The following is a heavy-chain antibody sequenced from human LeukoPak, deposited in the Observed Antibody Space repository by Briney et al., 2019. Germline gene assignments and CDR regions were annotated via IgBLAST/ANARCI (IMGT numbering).Heavy chain of an antibody. J-gene: IGHJ4*02. D-gene: IGHD1-1*01. V-gene: IGHV4-59*08. CDR3: ARASPNWSPPDH. CDR1: GGSLSGLF. Sequence: SDTLSLTCTVSGGSLSGLFWSWIRQPPGEGREWIGYIHDNGQTDYNPSLKSRVTIAQGTYNNEFSLKLSFLTAADTAIYFCARASPNWSPPDHWGQGTLVTVSS. CDR2: IHDNGQT.